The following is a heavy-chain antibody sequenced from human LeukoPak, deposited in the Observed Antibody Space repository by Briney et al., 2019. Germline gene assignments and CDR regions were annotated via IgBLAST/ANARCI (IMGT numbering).Heavy chain of an antibody. D-gene: IGHD3-16*01. J-gene: IGHJ6*02. CDR3: ARDRPLRHIDYYYGMDV. V-gene: IGHV4-31*03. Sequence: SETLSLTCTVSGGSISSGGYYWSWIRQHPGKGLEWIGYIYYSGSTYYNPSLKSRVTISVDTSKNQFSLKLSSVTAADTAVYYCARDRPLRHIDYYYGMDVWGQGTTVTVSS. CDR1: GGSISSGGYY. CDR2: IYYSGST.